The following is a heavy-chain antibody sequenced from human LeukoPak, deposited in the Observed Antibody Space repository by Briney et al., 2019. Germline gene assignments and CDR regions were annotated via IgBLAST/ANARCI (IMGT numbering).Heavy chain of an antibody. CDR2: ISGSGGST. V-gene: IGHV3-23*01. D-gene: IGHD3-10*01. CDR3: AKDCRITMVRGVISTDAFDI. Sequence: GGSPRLSCAASGFTLSSYAMSWVRQAPGKGLEWVSAISGSGGSTYYADSVKGRFTISRDNSKNTLYLQMNSLRAEDTAVYYCAKDCRITMVRGVISTDAFDIWGQGTMVTVSS. CDR1: GFTLSSYA. J-gene: IGHJ3*02.